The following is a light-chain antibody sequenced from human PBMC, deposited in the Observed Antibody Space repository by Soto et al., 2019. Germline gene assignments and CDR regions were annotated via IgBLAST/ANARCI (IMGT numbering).Light chain of an antibody. V-gene: IGKV3-15*01. CDR3: QQYNNGPPWT. Sequence: EIVMTQSPATLSVSPGERATLSCRASQTVNSNLAWYQQRPGQAPRLLISGASTRAPGIPARFSGSGSGTEFTLTISSLQSEEFAGYYCQQYNNGPPWTFGQGTRVEI. CDR1: QTVNSN. CDR2: GAS. J-gene: IGKJ1*01.